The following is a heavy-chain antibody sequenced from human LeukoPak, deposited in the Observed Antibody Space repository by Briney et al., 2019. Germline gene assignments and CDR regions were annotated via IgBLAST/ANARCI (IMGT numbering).Heavy chain of an antibody. CDR3: ARHMTAAGTHAFDI. CDR1: GGSISNYY. Sequence: SETLSLTCTVSGGSISNYYWSWIRQPPGKGLEWIGYIYYSGSTKYNPSLKSRVTISVDTSKNQFSLKLSSVTAADTAVYYCARHMTAAGTHAFDIWGQGTMVTVSS. V-gene: IGHV4-59*08. D-gene: IGHD6-13*01. CDR2: IYYSGST. J-gene: IGHJ3*02.